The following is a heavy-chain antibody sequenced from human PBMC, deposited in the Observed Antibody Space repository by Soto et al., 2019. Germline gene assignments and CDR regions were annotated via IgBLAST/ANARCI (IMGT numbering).Heavy chain of an antibody. J-gene: IGHJ6*02. D-gene: IGHD2-21*01. Sequence: QVHLVQSGAEVRKPGASVKVSCKASGYSFTSYGISWVRQAPGQGLEWMGWISTDNGNTNYADNLQGRVSMTIDPSTNTAYMELWRLGSDDTAVYYCARDVPDTSLFFYYYGMDVWGQGTTVTVSS. CDR1: GYSFTSYG. CDR3: ARDVPDTSLFFYYYGMDV. V-gene: IGHV1-18*01. CDR2: ISTDNGNT.